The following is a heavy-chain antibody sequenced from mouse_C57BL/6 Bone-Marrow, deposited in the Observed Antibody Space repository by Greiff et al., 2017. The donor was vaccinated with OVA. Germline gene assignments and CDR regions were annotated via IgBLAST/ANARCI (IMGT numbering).Heavy chain of an antibody. V-gene: IGHV1-52*01. CDR3: ARRYGISYGYFDY. Sequence: VQLQQPGAELVRPGSSVKLSCKASGYTFTSYWMHWVKQRPIQGLEWIGNIDPSASETHYHQKFKDQATLTVDKSSSTAYMQLSSLASEDSAVYYCARRYGISYGYFDYWGQGTTLTVSS. CDR2: IDPSASET. J-gene: IGHJ2*01. D-gene: IGHD1-1*01. CDR1: GYTFTSYW.